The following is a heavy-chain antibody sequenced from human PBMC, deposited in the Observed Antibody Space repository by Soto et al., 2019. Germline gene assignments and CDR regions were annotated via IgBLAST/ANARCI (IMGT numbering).Heavy chain of an antibody. CDR3: AKTLGPTAIHPFS. CDR2: SIYSGGVT. V-gene: IGHV3-23*01. CDR1: GFTFSSYA. Sequence: EVQLSESGGGLVQPGGSLRLSCAASGFTFSSYAMTWVRQAPGKGLEWVSSIYSGGVTYYADSVKGRFTISRDNSKSTLYLQMNILRAEDTAVYYCAKTLGPTAIHPFSWGQGTLVTVSS. J-gene: IGHJ5*02. D-gene: IGHD2-2*02.